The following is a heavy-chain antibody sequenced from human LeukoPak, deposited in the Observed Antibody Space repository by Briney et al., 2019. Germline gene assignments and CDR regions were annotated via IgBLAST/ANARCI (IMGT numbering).Heavy chain of an antibody. J-gene: IGHJ1*01. CDR3: AKGPPSSSAQYFQH. CDR1: GFTFSNAW. Sequence: GGSLRLSCAASGFTFSNAWMSWVRQAPGKGLEWVGRIKSKTDGGTTDYAAPVKGRFTISRDDSKNTLYLQMNSLTAEDTAVYYCAKGPPSSSAQYFQHWGQGTLVTVSS. V-gene: IGHV3-15*01. D-gene: IGHD6-6*01. CDR2: IKSKTDGGTT.